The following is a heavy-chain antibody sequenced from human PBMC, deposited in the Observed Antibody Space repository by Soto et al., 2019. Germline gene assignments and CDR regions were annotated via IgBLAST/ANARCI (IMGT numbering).Heavy chain of an antibody. J-gene: IGHJ6*02. CDR1: GDSVSSNSAA. D-gene: IGHD2-2*01. CDR3: AREVVVPAAPPDYYYYYGMDV. V-gene: IGHV6-1*01. CDR2: TYYRSKWYN. Sequence: PSQTLSLTCAISGDSVSSNSAAWNWIRQSPSRGLEWLGRTYYRSKWYNDYAVSVKSRITINPDTSKNQFSLQLNSVTPEDTAVYYCAREVVVPAAPPDYYYYYGMDVWGQGTTVTVSS.